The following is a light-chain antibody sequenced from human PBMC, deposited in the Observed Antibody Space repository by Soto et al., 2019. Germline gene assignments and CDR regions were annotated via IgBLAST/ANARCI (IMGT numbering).Light chain of an antibody. Sequence: IQLTQSPSSLSASVGDSVTITCRASQGISRYLSWYQQKPGPAPKLLISTASTLQSGVPARFSGSGSGTDFTLSITSLQPEDFVTWYCQPLKSYHFTFRGGSKADMK. CDR3: QPLKSYHFT. J-gene: IGKJ4*01. V-gene: IGKV1-9*01. CDR1: QGISRY. CDR2: TAS.